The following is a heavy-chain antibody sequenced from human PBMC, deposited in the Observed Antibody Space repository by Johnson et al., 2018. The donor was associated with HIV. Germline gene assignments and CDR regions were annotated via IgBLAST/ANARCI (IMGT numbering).Heavy chain of an antibody. CDR2: ISYDGSNQ. CDR1: GFTFDHYD. J-gene: IGHJ3*02. D-gene: IGHD2-21*02. CDR3: ARDRRFGDPGAFDI. Sequence: QVQLVESGGGLVKPGGSLRLSCAASGFTFDHYDMSWVRQVPGKGLEWVAVISYDGSNQNYAEPVKGRFTISRDNSKNTLYLQMNSLRAEDTVVYYCARDRRFGDPGAFDIWGQGTMVTVSS. V-gene: IGHV3-30*14.